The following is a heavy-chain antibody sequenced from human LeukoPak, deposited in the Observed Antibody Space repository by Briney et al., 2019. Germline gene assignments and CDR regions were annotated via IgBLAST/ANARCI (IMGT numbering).Heavy chain of an antibody. V-gene: IGHV1-69*13. CDR2: IIPIFGTA. CDR1: GGTFSSYA. J-gene: IGHJ4*02. CDR3: ATCLNYDFWSAGTYYFDY. Sequence: ASVKVSCKASGGTFSSYAISWVRQAPGQGLEWMGGIIPIFGTANYAQKFQGRVTITADESTSTAYMELSSLRSEDTAVYYCATCLNYDFWSAGTYYFDYWGQGTLVTVSS. D-gene: IGHD3-3*01.